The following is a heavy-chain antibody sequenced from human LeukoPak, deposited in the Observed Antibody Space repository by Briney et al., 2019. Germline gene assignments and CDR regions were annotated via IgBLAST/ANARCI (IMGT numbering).Heavy chain of an antibody. CDR3: ARVRAAAGKDLDY. V-gene: IGHV3-7*01. CDR1: GFTFSSYA. Sequence: QAGGSLRLSCAASGFTFSSYAMSWVRQAPGKGLEWVANIKQDGSEKYYVDSVKGRFTISRDNAKNSLYLQMNSLRAEDTAVYYCARVRAAAGKDLDYWGQGTLVTVSS. CDR2: IKQDGSEK. J-gene: IGHJ4*02. D-gene: IGHD6-13*01.